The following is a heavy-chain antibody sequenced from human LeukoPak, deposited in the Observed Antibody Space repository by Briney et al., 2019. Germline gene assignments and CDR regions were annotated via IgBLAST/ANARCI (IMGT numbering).Heavy chain of an antibody. CDR3: ARYPKGQQLVPDY. J-gene: IGHJ4*02. CDR1: GFTFSSYT. D-gene: IGHD6-13*01. CDR2: ISSASSST. Sequence: GGSLRLSCAASGFTFSSYTMNWVRQAPGKGLEWLSYISSASSSTYHADSVKGRFTISRDNAKNTLYLQMNSLRDEDTAVYYCARYPKGQQLVPDYWGQGTLVTVSS. V-gene: IGHV3-48*02.